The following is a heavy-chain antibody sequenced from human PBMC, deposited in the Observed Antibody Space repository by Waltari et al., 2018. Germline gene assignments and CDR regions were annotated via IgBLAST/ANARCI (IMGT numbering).Heavy chain of an antibody. D-gene: IGHD6-19*01. CDR3: AKDIYLGQWPDQTVFDH. Sequence: EIQLVESGGGLVQPGRSLRLSCAASGFAFYDYAIHWVRQAPGKDLEWVSSINWNSNRVDYADSVKGRFTISRDNAKNSLYLQMNSLRPEDTALYYCAKDIYLGQWPDQTVFDHWGQGALVTVAS. V-gene: IGHV3-9*01. J-gene: IGHJ4*02. CDR2: INWNSNRV. CDR1: GFAFYDYA.